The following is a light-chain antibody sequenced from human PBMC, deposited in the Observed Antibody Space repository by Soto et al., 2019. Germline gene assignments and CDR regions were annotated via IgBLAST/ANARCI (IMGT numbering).Light chain of an antibody. J-gene: IGKJ5*01. CDR3: QQRSNWLS. Sequence: IVLTPSPATLSLSPGERATLSCRASQSVSSYLAWYQQTPGQAPRLLIYDASNRATGIPARFSGSASGTDSTLTISSLEPEDFAVYYCQQRSNWLSFGQGTRLEIK. V-gene: IGKV3-11*01. CDR2: DAS. CDR1: QSVSSY.